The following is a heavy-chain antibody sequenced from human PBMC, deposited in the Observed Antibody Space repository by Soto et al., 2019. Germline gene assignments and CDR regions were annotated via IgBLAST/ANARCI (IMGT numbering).Heavy chain of an antibody. CDR1: GFAFSTYS. CDR2: LSSGSHHI. D-gene: IGHD3-22*01. CDR3: ATARYDISGYYGFAHF. V-gene: IGHV3-21*02. Sequence: DVLLVESGGGLVKPGGSLRLSCAASGFAFSTYSMSWVRQAPGKGLEWVSSLSSGSHHIYYADSVQGRFAISRDNAKNTLYLQMNSLRDEDTAVYYCATARYDISGYYGFAHFWGQGALVTVSS. J-gene: IGHJ4*02.